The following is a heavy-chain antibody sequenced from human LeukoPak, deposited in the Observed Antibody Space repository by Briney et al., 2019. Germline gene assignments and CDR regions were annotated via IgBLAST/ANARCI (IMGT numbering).Heavy chain of an antibody. CDR1: GGSISSSNW. D-gene: IGHD6-19*01. CDR3: ARARYSSGWVFDY. J-gene: IGHJ4*02. CDR2: IYHSGST. Sequence: SGTLSLTCAVSGGSISSSNWWSWVRQPPGKGLEWIGEIYHSGSTNYNPSLKSRVTISVDKSKNQFSLKLSSVAAADTAVYYCARARYSSGWVFDYWGQGTLVTVSS. V-gene: IGHV4-4*02.